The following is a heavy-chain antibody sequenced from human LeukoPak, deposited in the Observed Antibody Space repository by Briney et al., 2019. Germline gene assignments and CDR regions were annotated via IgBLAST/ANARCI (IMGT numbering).Heavy chain of an antibody. Sequence: KSGGSLRLSCAASGFTFSSYSMNWVRQAPGKGLEWVSSISSSSSYIYYADSVKGRFTISRDNAKNSLYLQMNSLRAEDTAVYYCARDFPLIAAAGTNYWGQGTLVTVSS. V-gene: IGHV3-21*01. CDR1: GFTFSSYS. CDR2: ISSSSSYI. CDR3: ARDFPLIAAAGTNY. J-gene: IGHJ4*02. D-gene: IGHD6-13*01.